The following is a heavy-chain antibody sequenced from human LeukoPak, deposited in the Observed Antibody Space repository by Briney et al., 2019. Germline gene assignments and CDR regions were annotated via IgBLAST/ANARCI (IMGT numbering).Heavy chain of an antibody. CDR2: IYYSGST. CDR1: GYSISSGTYY. Sequence: PSETLSLTCTVSGYSISSGTYYWSWIRQPPGKGLEWIGYIYYSGSTNYNPSLKSRVTISVETSKNEFSLKLRSVTAADTAVYYCARVTGYRIEDYFDYWGQGTLVTVSS. D-gene: IGHD6-13*01. J-gene: IGHJ4*02. V-gene: IGHV4-61*01. CDR3: ARVTGYRIEDYFDY.